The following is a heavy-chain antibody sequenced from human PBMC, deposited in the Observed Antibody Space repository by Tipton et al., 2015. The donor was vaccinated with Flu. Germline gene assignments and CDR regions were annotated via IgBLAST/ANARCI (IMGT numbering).Heavy chain of an antibody. CDR3: AREAYSYGRGYYYYYMDV. Sequence: GLVKPSETLSLTCTVSGGSVSSVDFYWSWIRQPPGKGLEWIGNIYYSGSTNYNPSLKSRVTMSVDTSTNQFSLKLNSVTAADTAVFYCAREAYSYGRGYYYYYMDVWGKGTTVTVSS. CDR1: GGSVSSVDFY. D-gene: IGHD5-18*01. J-gene: IGHJ6*03. CDR2: IYYSGST. V-gene: IGHV4-61*08.